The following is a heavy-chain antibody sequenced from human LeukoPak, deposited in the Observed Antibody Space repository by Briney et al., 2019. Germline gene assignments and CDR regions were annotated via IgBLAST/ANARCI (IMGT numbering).Heavy chain of an antibody. V-gene: IGHV3-66*01. Sequence: GGSLRLSCAASGFTVSSNYMSWVRQAPGRGLEWVPVIYSGGSTYYADSVKGRFTISRDNSKNTLYLQMNSLRAEDTAVYFCARAPDCRGGSCYFDYWGQGTLVTVSS. CDR2: IYSGGST. CDR3: ARAPDCRGGSCYFDY. CDR1: GFTVSSNY. D-gene: IGHD2-15*01. J-gene: IGHJ4*02.